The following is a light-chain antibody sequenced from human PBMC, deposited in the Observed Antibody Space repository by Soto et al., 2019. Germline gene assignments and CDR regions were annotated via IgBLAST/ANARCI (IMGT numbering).Light chain of an antibody. V-gene: IGKV3-20*01. Sequence: DIVLTQSPGTLSLSPGERATLSCRASPSVYGRYLAWYQQKPGQAPRLVIYGASGRATGIPDRFSGSGSGTDFTLTISRLEPEDFAVYYCQQYGSSPPYTLGQGTKVEMK. CDR3: QQYGSSPPYT. J-gene: IGKJ2*01. CDR1: PSVYGRY. CDR2: GAS.